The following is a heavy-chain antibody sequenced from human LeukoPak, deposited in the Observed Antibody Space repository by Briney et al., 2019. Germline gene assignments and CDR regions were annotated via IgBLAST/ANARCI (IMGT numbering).Heavy chain of an antibody. CDR1: GYTFTSYG. V-gene: IGHV1-18*01. CDR3: ASTPPGTTVTTGEPTFDY. J-gene: IGHJ4*02. Sequence: GASVKVSCKASGYTFTSYGISWVRQAPGQGLEWMGWISAYNGNTNYAQKLQGRVTMTTDTSTSTAYMELRSLRSDDTAVYYCASTPPGTTVTTGEPTFDYWGQGTLVTVSS. D-gene: IGHD1-1*01. CDR2: ISAYNGNT.